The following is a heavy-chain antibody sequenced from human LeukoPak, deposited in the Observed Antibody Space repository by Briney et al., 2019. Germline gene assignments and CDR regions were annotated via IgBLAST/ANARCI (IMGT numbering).Heavy chain of an antibody. CDR3: ARGRTTTTMVRGVIIGY. V-gene: IGHV3-30-3*01. CDR1: GFPFSSYA. D-gene: IGHD3-10*01. Sequence: PGGSLRLSCAASGFPFSSYAMHWVRQAPGEGLEWVAVISYDGSTKYYADSVKGRFTISRDNSKNTLYLQMNSLRAEDTAVYYCARGRTTTTMVRGVIIGYWGQGTLVTVSS. J-gene: IGHJ4*02. CDR2: ISYDGSTK.